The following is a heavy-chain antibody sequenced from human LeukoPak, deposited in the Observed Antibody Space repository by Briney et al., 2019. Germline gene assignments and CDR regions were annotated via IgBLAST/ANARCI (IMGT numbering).Heavy chain of an antibody. CDR3: ARVKGYDSSGPFDY. D-gene: IGHD3-22*01. CDR2: IKSDGSST. V-gene: IGHV3-74*01. J-gene: IGHJ4*02. Sequence: GGSLRLSCAASGFIFSSYWMHRVRQAPGKGLVWVSRIKSDGSSTSYADSVKGRFTISRDNAKNTLYLQMNSLRVEDTAVYYCARVKGYDSSGPFDYWGQGTLVTVSS. CDR1: GFIFSSYW.